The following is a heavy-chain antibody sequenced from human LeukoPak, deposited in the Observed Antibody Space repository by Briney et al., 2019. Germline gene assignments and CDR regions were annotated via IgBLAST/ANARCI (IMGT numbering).Heavy chain of an antibody. V-gene: IGHV3-30*04. CDR1: GFTFNNYA. Sequence: PGGSLRLSCAVSGFTFNNYAFHWVRQAPGKGLEWVAIISHDASNEYYADSVKGRFTISRDNSKNTLYLQMNSLRAEDTAVYYCARDNPPLDYWGQGTLVTVSS. CDR3: ARDNPPLDY. J-gene: IGHJ4*02. CDR2: ISHDASNE.